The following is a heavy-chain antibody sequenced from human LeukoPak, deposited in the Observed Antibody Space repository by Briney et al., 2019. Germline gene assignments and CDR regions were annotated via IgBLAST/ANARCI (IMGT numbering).Heavy chain of an antibody. D-gene: IGHD3-10*01. V-gene: IGHV3-23*01. CDR1: GFPFSNLP. CDR3: GPTLGYNDYMDV. Sequence: GGSLRLSCAASGFPFSNLPMSWVRQAPGKGLEWVSAISGPGGSTYYAASVKDRFTISRDSSKNTLYLQMNSLRAEDTAVYYCGPTLGYNDYMDVWGKGTAVTVSS. CDR2: ISGPGGST. J-gene: IGHJ6*03.